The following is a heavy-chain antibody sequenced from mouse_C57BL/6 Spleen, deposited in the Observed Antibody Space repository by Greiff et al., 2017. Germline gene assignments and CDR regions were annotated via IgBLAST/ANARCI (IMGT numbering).Heavy chain of an antibody. D-gene: IGHD1-1*01. Sequence: VQLQQSGPELVKPGASVKMSCKASGYTFTDYNMHWVKQSHGKSLEWIGYINPNNGGTSYNQKFKGKATLTVNKSSSTAYMELRSLTSEDSAVYYCASPYYYGSSPYAMDYWGQGTSVTVSS. V-gene: IGHV1-22*01. CDR1: GYTFTDYN. CDR2: INPNNGGT. CDR3: ASPYYYGSSPYAMDY. J-gene: IGHJ4*01.